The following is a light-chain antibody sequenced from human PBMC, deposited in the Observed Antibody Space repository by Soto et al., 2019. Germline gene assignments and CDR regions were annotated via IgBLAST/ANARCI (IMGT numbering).Light chain of an antibody. CDR3: TSYTSSSTYV. J-gene: IGLJ1*01. Sequence: QSVLTQPASVSGSPGQSNTVSCTGTSSDVGGYDYVSWYQQHPGNAPKLLISDVTNRPSGVSNRFSGSKSGNTASLTISGLQTEDEADYYCTSYTSSSTYVFGTGTKVTVL. CDR1: SSDVGGYDY. CDR2: DVT. V-gene: IGLV2-14*01.